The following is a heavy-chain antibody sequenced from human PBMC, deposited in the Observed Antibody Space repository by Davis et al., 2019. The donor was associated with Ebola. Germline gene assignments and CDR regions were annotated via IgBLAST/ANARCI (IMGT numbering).Heavy chain of an antibody. Sequence: GGSLRLSCAASGFTFSSYSMNWVRQAPGKGLEWVSSISSSSSYIYYADSVKGRFTISRDNAKNSLYLQMNSLRAEDTAVYYCAKVVAATLKYYGMDVWGQGTTVTVSS. V-gene: IGHV3-21*01. CDR3: AKVVAATLKYYGMDV. CDR1: GFTFSSYS. J-gene: IGHJ6*02. CDR2: ISSSSSYI. D-gene: IGHD2-15*01.